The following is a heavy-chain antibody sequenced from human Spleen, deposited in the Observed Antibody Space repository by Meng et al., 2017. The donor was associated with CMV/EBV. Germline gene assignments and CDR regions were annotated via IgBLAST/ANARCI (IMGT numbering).Heavy chain of an antibody. CDR3: AKISGYYYYGMDV. Sequence: GGSLRLSCEASGFTFSSYGMHWVRQAPGKGLEWVAFIRYDGSNKYYADSVKGRFTIPRDNSKNTLYLQMNSLRAEDTAVYYCAKISGYYYYGMDVWGQGTTVTVSS. CDR2: IRYDGSNK. D-gene: IGHD6-25*01. CDR1: GFTFSSYG. V-gene: IGHV3-30*02. J-gene: IGHJ6*02.